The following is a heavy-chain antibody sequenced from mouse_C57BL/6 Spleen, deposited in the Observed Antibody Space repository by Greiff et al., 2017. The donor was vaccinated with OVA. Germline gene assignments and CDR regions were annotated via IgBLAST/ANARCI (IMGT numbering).Heavy chain of an antibody. CDR2: ISDGGSYT. Sequence: EVQLQESGGGLVKPGGSLKLSCAASGFTFSSYAMSWVRQTPEKRLEWVATISDGGSYTYYPDNVKGRFTISRDNAKNNLYLQMSHLKSEDTAMYYCARVADGYYWFAYWGQGTLVTVSA. D-gene: IGHD2-3*01. J-gene: IGHJ3*01. CDR1: GFTFSSYA. CDR3: ARVADGYYWFAY. V-gene: IGHV5-4*01.